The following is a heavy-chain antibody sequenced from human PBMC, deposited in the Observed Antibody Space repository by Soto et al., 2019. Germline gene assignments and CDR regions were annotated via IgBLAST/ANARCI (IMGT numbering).Heavy chain of an antibody. V-gene: IGHV4-4*02. Sequence: QVQLQESGPGLVKPSGTLSLTCAVSGDSVSSPYYWCWVRQPPGKGLEWIGEVFHTGTTSYNPSPRSRVTISMDKSINQVSLDLCSVTAADTAVYYCASSAGWYAVHSWGPGTLVIVSS. CDR3: ASSAGWYAVHS. CDR2: VFHTGTT. D-gene: IGHD2-15*01. CDR1: GDSVSSPYY. J-gene: IGHJ4*02.